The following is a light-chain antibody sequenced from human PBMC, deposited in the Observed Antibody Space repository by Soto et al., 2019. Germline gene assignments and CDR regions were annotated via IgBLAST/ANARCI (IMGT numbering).Light chain of an antibody. CDR2: GAS. CDR3: QQANNYPLT. CDR1: QGIGSS. J-gene: IGKJ2*01. Sequence: DLKMTQSPSSVSASVGDSVTITCWASQGIGSSLAWYQLKPGKAPKLLIYGASSLHSGVPARFSGGGSGTDFTLTISSLQPEDFATYYCQQANNYPLTFGQGTKLEIK. V-gene: IGKV1D-12*01.